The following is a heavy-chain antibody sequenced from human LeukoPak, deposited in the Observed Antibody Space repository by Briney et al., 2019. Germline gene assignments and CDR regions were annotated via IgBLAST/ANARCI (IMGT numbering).Heavy chain of an antibody. D-gene: IGHD6-13*01. V-gene: IGHV4-59*01. CDR1: GGSISSYY. CDR3: AREIAAAGTFYYYYMDA. CDR2: IYYSGST. Sequence: SETLSLTCTVSGGSISSYYWSWIRQPPGKGLEWIGYIYYSGSTNYNPSLKSRVTISVDTSKNQFSLKLSSVTAADTAVYYCAREIAAAGTFYYYYMDAWGKGTTVTVSS. J-gene: IGHJ6*03.